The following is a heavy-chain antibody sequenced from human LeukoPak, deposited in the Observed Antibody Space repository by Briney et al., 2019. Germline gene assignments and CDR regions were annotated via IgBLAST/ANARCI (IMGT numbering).Heavy chain of an antibody. CDR2: ISGSGGST. D-gene: IGHD3-22*01. CDR1: GFTFSSYA. J-gene: IGHJ4*02. Sequence: GGSLRLSCAASGFTFSSYAMSWVRQAPGKGLEWVSAISGSGGSTYYADSVKGRFTISRDNSKNTLYLQMNSLRAEDTAVYYCARDGGYDSSGYLDYWGQGTLVTVSS. CDR3: ARDGGYDSSGYLDY. V-gene: IGHV3-23*01.